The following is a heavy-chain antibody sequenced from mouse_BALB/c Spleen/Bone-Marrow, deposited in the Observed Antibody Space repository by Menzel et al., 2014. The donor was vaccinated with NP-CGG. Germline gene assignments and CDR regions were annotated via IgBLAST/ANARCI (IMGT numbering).Heavy chain of an antibody. V-gene: IGHV1S127*01. Sequence: QVQLKQSGAELVKPGASVKMSCKASGYTFTSYWMHWVKQRPGQGLERIGTIDPSDSYTSYNQKFKGEATLTADTSSSTAYMQLSSLTSEDSAVYYCTRMWAYWGQGTLVTVSA. J-gene: IGHJ3*01. CDR3: TRMWAY. CDR2: IDPSDSYT. CDR1: GYTFTSYW.